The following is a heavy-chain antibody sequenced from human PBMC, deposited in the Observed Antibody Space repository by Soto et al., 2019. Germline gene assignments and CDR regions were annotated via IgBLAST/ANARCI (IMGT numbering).Heavy chain of an antibody. D-gene: IGHD3-3*01. CDR2: IYWDDDK. J-gene: IGHJ4*02. V-gene: IGHV2-5*02. Sequence: QITLKESGPTVVKPTETLTLTCTFSGFSLTTSGVGVVWVRQSPGKAPEWLALIYWDDDKRYSTSLNSRLIITKDTSKNQVVLTMAKVDPADTATYYCAHRVLRTVFGLVTTTAIYFDFWGPGTPVVVSS. CDR1: GFSLTTSGVG. CDR3: AHRVLRTVFGLVTTTAIYFDF.